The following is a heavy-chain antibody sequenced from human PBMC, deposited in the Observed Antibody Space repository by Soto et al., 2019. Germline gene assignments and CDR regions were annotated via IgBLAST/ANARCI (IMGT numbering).Heavy chain of an antibody. CDR3: TRDRGTSMITKLFDY. D-gene: IGHD3-16*01. CDR2: IKPSGGGT. V-gene: IGHV1-46*01. CDR1: GYTFTSYY. J-gene: IGHJ4*02. Sequence: QVQLVQSGAEVKKPGASIKVSCKASGYTFTSYYLHWVRQAPGQGLEWMGIIKPSGGGTSYAQKFQSRVTMTIDSSTSTVYMELSSLISDDTAVYYCTRDRGTSMITKLFDYWGQVTLVTVSS.